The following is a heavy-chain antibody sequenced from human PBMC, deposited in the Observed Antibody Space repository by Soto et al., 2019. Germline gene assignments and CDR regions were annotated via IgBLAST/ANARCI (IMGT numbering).Heavy chain of an antibody. J-gene: IGHJ5*02. CDR2: IIPILGIA. V-gene: IGHV1-69*02. CDR1: GGTFSSYT. CDR3: AADSWSSGWNL. Sequence: GASVKVSCKASGGTFSSYTISWVRQAPGQGLEWIGRIIPILGIANYAQKFQGRVTITADMSTSTAYMELSSLRSEDTAVYYCAADSWSSGWNLWGQGTLVTVSS. D-gene: IGHD6-19*01.